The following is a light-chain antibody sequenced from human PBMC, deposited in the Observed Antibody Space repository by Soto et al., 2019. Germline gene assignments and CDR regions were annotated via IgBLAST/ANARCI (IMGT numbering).Light chain of an antibody. CDR2: GVT. CDR1: TSDVGTYNF. CDR3: SSYTSSNSLV. V-gene: IGLV2-14*01. Sequence: QPMLAQPASVSGSPGQSITISCTGSTSDVGTYNFVSGYQQHPGKAPKLLIFGVTNRPSGVSDRFSGSKSGDTASLTISGLQAEDEADYYCSSYTSSNSLVFGTGTKLTVL. J-gene: IGLJ1*01.